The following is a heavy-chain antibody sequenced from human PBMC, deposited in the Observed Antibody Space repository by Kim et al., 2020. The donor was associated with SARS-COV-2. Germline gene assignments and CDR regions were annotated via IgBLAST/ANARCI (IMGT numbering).Heavy chain of an antibody. Sequence: SVKVSCKASGGSFSNYGISWVRQAPGQGLEWMGKIIPILDMTNYAQTFRGRVTFTADKSTNTAYMEVSSLRSEDTAIYYCGQAPYAVNDDWGQGTLITV. CDR1: GGSFSNYG. V-gene: IGHV1-69*04. J-gene: IGHJ4*02. CDR3: GQAPYAVNDD. CDR2: IIPILDMT. D-gene: IGHD3-16*01.